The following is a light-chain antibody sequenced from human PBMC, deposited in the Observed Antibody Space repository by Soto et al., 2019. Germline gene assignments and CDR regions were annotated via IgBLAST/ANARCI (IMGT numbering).Light chain of an antibody. Sequence: EIVMTQSPATLSVSPGERATLSCRASQSVSSNLAWYQQKPGQPPRLPIYGASTRPTGIPARFSGSGSETEFTLTIRSLQSEDFAVYYCQQYNNWPLTFGGGTKVEIK. V-gene: IGKV3-15*01. CDR1: QSVSSN. CDR2: GAS. J-gene: IGKJ4*01. CDR3: QQYNNWPLT.